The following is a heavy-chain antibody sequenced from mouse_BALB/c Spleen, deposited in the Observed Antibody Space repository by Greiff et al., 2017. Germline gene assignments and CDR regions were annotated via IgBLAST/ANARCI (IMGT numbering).Heavy chain of an antibody. J-gene: IGHJ4*01. CDR2: ISSGGSYT. CDR1: GFTFSSYT. Sequence: EVMLVESGGGLVKPGGSLKLSCAASGFTFSSYTMSWVRQTPEKRLEWVATISSGGSYTYYPDSVKGRFTISRDNAKNTLYLQMSSLKSEDTAMYYCTRDTRGNYAMDYWGQGTSVTVSS. V-gene: IGHV5-6-4*01. CDR3: TRDTRGNYAMDY.